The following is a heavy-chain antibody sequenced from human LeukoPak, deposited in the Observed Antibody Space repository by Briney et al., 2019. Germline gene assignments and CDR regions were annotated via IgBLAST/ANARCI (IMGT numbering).Heavy chain of an antibody. D-gene: IGHD6-19*01. CDR2: ISAYNGNT. V-gene: IGHV1-18*01. J-gene: IGHJ6*02. CDR1: GYTFTSYG. Sequence: ASVNVSCKASGYTFTSYGISWLRQAPGQGLEWMGWISAYNGNTNYAQKLQGRVTMTTDTSTSTAYMDLRSLRSDDTAVYYCARGVAVARYGMDVWGQGTTVTVSS. CDR3: ARGVAVARYGMDV.